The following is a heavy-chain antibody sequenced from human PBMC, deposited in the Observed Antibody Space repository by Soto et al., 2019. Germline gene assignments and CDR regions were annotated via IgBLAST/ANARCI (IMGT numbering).Heavy chain of an antibody. J-gene: IGHJ4*02. CDR2: ISYDGSNK. Sequence: QAGGSLRLSCAASGFTFSSYGMHWVRQAPGKGLEWVAVISYDGSNKYYADSVKGRFTISRDNSKNTLYLQMNSLRAEDTAVYYCAKVIGGYNDYWGQGTLVTSPQ. CDR3: AKVIGGYNDY. D-gene: IGHD3-22*01. V-gene: IGHV3-30*18. CDR1: GFTFSSYG.